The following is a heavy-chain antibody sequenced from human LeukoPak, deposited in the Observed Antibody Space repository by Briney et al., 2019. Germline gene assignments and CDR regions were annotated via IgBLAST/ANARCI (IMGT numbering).Heavy chain of an antibody. CDR1: GGSISSFSYY. D-gene: IGHD3-10*01. CDR2: ISYSGST. V-gene: IGHV4-39*01. Sequence: SETLSLTCTVSGGSISSFSYYWGWVRQPPGKGLEWLGGISYSGSTYYTPSLKSRGTLSVDTSKNQFSLRLISVTAADTAVYYCARRYYGSLSYPAYFDYWGQGTLVTVSS. CDR3: ARRYYGSLSYPAYFDY. J-gene: IGHJ4*02.